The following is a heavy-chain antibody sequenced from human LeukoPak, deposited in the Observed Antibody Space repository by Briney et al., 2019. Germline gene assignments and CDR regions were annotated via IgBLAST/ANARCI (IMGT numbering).Heavy chain of an antibody. D-gene: IGHD1-26*01. CDR1: GFTFSDYY. V-gene: IGHV3-72*01. J-gene: IGHJ4*02. Sequence: GRSLRLSCAASGFTFSDYYMSWIRQAPGKGLEWVGRTRNKANSYTTEYAASVKGRFTISRDGSKNSLYLQMNSLKTEDTAVYYCARESSGSSTFDYWGQGTLVTVSS. CDR3: ARESSGSSTFDY. CDR2: TRNKANSYTT.